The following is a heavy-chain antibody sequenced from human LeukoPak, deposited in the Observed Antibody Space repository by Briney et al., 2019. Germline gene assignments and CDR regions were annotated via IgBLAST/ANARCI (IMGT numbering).Heavy chain of an antibody. J-gene: IGHJ4*02. Sequence: GGSLRLSCAASGFTFSSSAMSWVRQAPGKGLEWVAVISYDGSNKYYADSVKGRFTISRDNSKNTLYLQMNSLRAEDTAVYYCARENGGNIFDYWGQGTLVTVSS. CDR3: ARENGGNIFDY. CDR1: GFTFSSSA. V-gene: IGHV3-30-3*01. CDR2: ISYDGSNK. D-gene: IGHD4-23*01.